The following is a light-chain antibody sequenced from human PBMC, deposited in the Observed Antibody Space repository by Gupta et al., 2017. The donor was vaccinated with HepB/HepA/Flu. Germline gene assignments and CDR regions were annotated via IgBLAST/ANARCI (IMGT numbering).Light chain of an antibody. CDR1: QTISITF. CDR3: QQEDWSPCT. Sequence: EVLLTQSPRTLSLSPGERVTLSCRASQTISITFLVWQQQKPAQTPRLIFYATSRATVVPDRFSGSGSGTESTLTIDRREPEDVAVYYCQQEDWSPCTFGQGTKVEIK. CDR2: ATS. J-gene: IGKJ1*01. V-gene: IGKV3-20*01.